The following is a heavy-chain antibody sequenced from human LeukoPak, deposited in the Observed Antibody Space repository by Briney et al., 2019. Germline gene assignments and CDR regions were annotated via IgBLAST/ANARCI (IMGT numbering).Heavy chain of an antibody. D-gene: IGHD3-3*01. CDR3: ARHYDFWSGYPNFDY. CDR1: GGSISSSSYY. J-gene: IGHJ4*02. V-gene: IGHV4-39*01. Sequence: SETLSLTCTVSGGSISSSSYYWDWIRQPPGKGLEWIGSIYYSGSTYYNPSLKSRVTISVDTSKNQFSLKLSSVTAADTAVYYCARHYDFWSGYPNFDYWGQGTLVTVSS. CDR2: IYYSGST.